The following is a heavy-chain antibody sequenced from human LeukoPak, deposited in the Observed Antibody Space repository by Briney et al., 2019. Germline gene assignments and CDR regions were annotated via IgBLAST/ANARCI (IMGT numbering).Heavy chain of an antibody. Sequence: HPGGSLRLSCVASGFTFSSNSMNWVRQAPGKGLEWVSYISSSGSTIYYADSVKGRFTISRDNAKNSLYLQMNSLRAEDTAVYYCARDNEDGSSVNYWGQGTLVTVSS. CDR2: ISSSGSTI. CDR3: ARDNEDGSSVNY. V-gene: IGHV3-48*04. D-gene: IGHD6-6*01. J-gene: IGHJ4*02. CDR1: GFTFSSNS.